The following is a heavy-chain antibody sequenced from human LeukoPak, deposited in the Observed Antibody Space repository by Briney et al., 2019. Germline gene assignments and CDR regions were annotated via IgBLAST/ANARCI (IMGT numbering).Heavy chain of an antibody. V-gene: IGHV1-69*04. CDR1: GGTFSSYA. Sequence: ASVKVSCKASGGTFSSYAISWVRQAPGQGLEWMGRIIPILGIANYAQKFQGRVTITADKSTSTAYMELSSLRSEDTAVYYCASSPSVGATDYWGQGTLVTVSS. J-gene: IGHJ4*02. D-gene: IGHD1-26*01. CDR2: IIPILGIA. CDR3: ASSPSVGATDY.